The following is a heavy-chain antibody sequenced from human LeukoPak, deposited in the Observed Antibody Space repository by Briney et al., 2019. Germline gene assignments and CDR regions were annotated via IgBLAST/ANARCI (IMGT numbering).Heavy chain of an antibody. J-gene: IGHJ4*02. Sequence: GGSLRLSCAASGFPFSCYAMSWVRQAPGKWLEWISAISGSADNTYYADSVKGRFTISRDNSKNTLYLQMNSLRAENTAVYYCAKFRPDSSSWYWFDYWGQGTLVTVSS. D-gene: IGHD6-13*01. V-gene: IGHV3-23*01. CDR1: GFPFSCYA. CDR2: ISGSADNT. CDR3: AKFRPDSSSWYWFDY.